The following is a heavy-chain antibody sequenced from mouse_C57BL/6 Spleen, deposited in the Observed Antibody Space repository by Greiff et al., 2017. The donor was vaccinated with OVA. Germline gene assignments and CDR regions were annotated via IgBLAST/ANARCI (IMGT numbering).Heavy chain of an antibody. D-gene: IGHD2-5*01. CDR1: GFSLTSYG. Sequence: QVQLQQSGPGLVAPSQSLSITCTVSGFSLTSYGVHWVRQPPGKGLEWLVVIWSDGSTTYNSALKSRLSISKDNSKSQVFLKMNSLQTDDTAMYYCARQGLDYSNYDAMDYWGQGTSVTVSS. CDR2: IWSDGST. V-gene: IGHV2-6-1*01. J-gene: IGHJ4*01. CDR3: ARQGLDYSNYDAMDY.